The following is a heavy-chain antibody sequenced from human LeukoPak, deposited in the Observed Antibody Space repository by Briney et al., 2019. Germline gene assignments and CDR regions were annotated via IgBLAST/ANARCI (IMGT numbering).Heavy chain of an antibody. Sequence: GGSLRLSCAASGFTSSDYWMSWVRQAPGKGLEWVANIKEDGSEKYYVDSVKGRFTISRDNAKNSLYLQMNSLRAEDTAVYYCARRGGYGDYRTPFDYWGQGTLVTVSS. CDR3: ARRGGYGDYRTPFDY. CDR2: IKEDGSEK. D-gene: IGHD4-17*01. CDR1: GFTSSDYW. V-gene: IGHV3-7*01. J-gene: IGHJ4*02.